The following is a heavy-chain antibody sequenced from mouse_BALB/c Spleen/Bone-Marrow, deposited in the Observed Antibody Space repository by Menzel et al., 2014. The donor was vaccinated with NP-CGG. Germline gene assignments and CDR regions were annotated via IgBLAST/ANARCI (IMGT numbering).Heavy chain of an antibody. CDR1: GYTFTSYW. V-gene: IGHV1-55*01. Sequence: VQLQQSGAELVKPGTSAKMSCKASGYTFTSYWMHWVKQRPGQGLEWIGDIYPGTNSTNYNEKFETKATLTVDTSSSTAYMQLSSPTSEDSAVYYCAREEDFFDYWGQGTTLTVSS. CDR2: IYPGTNST. J-gene: IGHJ2*01. CDR3: AREEDFFDY.